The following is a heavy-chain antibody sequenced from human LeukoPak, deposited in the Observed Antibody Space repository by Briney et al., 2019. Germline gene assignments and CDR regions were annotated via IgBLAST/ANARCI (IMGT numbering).Heavy chain of an antibody. Sequence: GGSLRLSCAVSGFTFSSYYMSWVRQAPGKGLEWVSVIYTGGSTYSSDSVTGRFTISRDNSKSKLFLQMNSLRAADTALYYCASATEDLSYFDYWGQGTLVTVSS. J-gene: IGHJ4*02. V-gene: IGHV3-53*01. CDR1: GFTFSSYY. CDR3: ASATEDLSYFDY. CDR2: IYTGGST.